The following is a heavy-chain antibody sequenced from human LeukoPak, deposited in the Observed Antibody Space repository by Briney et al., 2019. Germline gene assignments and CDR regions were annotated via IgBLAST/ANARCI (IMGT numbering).Heavy chain of an antibody. CDR1: GYTLTSYD. J-gene: IGHJ4*02. CDR3: ARGAPGSYCSGGSCPYFDY. Sequence: GASVKVSCKASGYTLTSYDVNWVRQATGQGLEWRGWVNPNSGHTGYAQKFQGRVTMTTNTSISTAYMELSSLRSEDTAVYYCARGAPGSYCSGGSCPYFDYWGQGTLVSVSS. CDR2: VNPNSGHT. V-gene: IGHV1-8*01. D-gene: IGHD2-15*01.